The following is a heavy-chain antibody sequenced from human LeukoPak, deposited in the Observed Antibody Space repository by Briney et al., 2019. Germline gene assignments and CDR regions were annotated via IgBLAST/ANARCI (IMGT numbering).Heavy chain of an antibody. D-gene: IGHD2-2*01. J-gene: IGHJ1*01. CDR1: GFTFSSYS. V-gene: IGHV3-21*01. CDR3: ARDRGYCSSTSCRPEYFQH. CDR2: ISSSSSYI. Sequence: GGSLRLSCAASGFTFSSYSMNWVRRAPGKGLEWVSSISSSSSYIYYADSVKGRFTISRDNAKNSLYLQRNSLRAEDTAVYYCARDRGYCSSTSCRPEYFQHWGQGTLVTVSS.